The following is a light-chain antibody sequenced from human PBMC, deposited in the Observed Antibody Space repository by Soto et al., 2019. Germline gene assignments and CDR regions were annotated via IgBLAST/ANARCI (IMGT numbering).Light chain of an antibody. V-gene: IGKV1-17*01. Sequence: DIQMTQSPSSLSASVGDRVTITCRASQSIRNDVGWYQQKPGKAPKRLIYAASTLQTGVPSRFSGTGSGTEFILTISSMQPEDVATYYGQHHNSYLALTFGGGTKVEIK. J-gene: IGKJ4*01. CDR1: QSIRND. CDR2: AAS. CDR3: QHHNSYLALT.